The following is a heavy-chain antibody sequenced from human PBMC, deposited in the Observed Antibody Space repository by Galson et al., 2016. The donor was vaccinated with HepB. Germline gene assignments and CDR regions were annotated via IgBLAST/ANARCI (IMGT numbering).Heavy chain of an antibody. D-gene: IGHD3-3*01. CDR3: ARLFFEGPFYALDI. CDR1: GYTFTDYW. CDR2: MYPDDSDT. Sequence: QSGAEVKKPGESLKISCKASGYTFTDYWIGWVRQMPGKGLEWMGMMYPDDSDTRYSPSFQGQVTLSADKSISTSYLQWSSLKASDTAMYYCARLFFEGPFYALDIWGQGSMVSVCS. J-gene: IGHJ3*02. V-gene: IGHV5-51*03.